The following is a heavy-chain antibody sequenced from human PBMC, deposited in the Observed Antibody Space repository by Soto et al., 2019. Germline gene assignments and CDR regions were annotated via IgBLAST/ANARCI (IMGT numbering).Heavy chain of an antibody. CDR3: ARHDEYQLPQL. CDR1: GGSISSGYYY. D-gene: IGHD2-2*01. Sequence: SETLSLTCTVAGGSISSGYYYWTWIRQSPGRGLEWIGYIHHSGSIHYNLSCKSRLTIAVDTSKNQFSLKLSSVTAAATAVYYCARHDEYQLPQLLGQGTRVSVSS. V-gene: IGHV4-30-4*08. J-gene: IGHJ1*01. CDR2: IHHSGSI.